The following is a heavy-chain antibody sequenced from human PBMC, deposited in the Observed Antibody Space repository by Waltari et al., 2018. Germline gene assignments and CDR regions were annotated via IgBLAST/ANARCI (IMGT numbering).Heavy chain of an antibody. Sequence: EVQLLESGGGLVQPGGSLRLSCAASGFTFSSYAMSWVRQAPGKGLEWVSAISGSGGSTYYADSVKGRFTISRDNAKNSLYLQMNSLRAEDTAVYYCARTFIAARAFDYWGQGTLVTVSS. CDR1: GFTFSSYA. V-gene: IGHV3-23*01. D-gene: IGHD6-6*01. CDR3: ARTFIAARAFDY. J-gene: IGHJ4*02. CDR2: ISGSGGST.